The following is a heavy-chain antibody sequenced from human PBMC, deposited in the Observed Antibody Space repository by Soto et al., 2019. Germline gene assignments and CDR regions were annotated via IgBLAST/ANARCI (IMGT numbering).Heavy chain of an antibody. CDR3: AGGVGYNGKYFDY. D-gene: IGHD5-12*01. J-gene: IGHJ4*02. CDR1: GGSISSGGYY. Sequence: SETLSLTCTVSGGSISSGGYYWSWTRQHPGKGLEWIGYIYYSGSTYYNPSLKSRVTISVDTSKNQFSLKLSSVTAADTAVYYCAGGVGYNGKYFDYWGQGTLVTVSS. V-gene: IGHV4-31*03. CDR2: IYYSGST.